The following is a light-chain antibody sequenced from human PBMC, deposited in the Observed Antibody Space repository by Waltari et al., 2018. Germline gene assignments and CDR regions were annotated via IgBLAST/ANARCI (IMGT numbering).Light chain of an antibody. CDR3: MQALQSPLT. Sequence: DIVMTQSPLSLPVTPGGPASIPCKSSRSLLHSSGYNYVDWYLQKPGQSPQLLISLGSNRASGVPDRFSGSGSGTDFTLKISRVEAEDVGVYYCMQALQSPLTFGGGTKVEIK. CDR1: RSLLHSSGYNY. J-gene: IGKJ4*01. CDR2: LGS. V-gene: IGKV2-28*01.